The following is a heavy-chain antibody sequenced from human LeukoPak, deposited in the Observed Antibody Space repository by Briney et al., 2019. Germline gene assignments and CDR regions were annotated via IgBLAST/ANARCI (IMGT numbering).Heavy chain of an antibody. D-gene: IGHD3-10*01. CDR3: ARGPTLLWFGELPSDY. J-gene: IGHJ4*02. CDR2: ISGSNSYI. V-gene: IGHV3-21*01. Sequence: GGSLRPSCAASGFTFSSYGMSWVRQAPGKGLEWVSSISGSNSYIYYADSMKGRFTISRDNAKNTLYLQMNSLRAEDTAVYYCARGPTLLWFGELPSDYWGQGTLVTVSS. CDR1: GFTFSSYG.